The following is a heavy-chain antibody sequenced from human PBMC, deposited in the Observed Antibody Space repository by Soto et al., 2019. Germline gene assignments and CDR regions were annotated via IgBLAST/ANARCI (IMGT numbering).Heavy chain of an antibody. D-gene: IGHD3-10*01. V-gene: IGHV4-39*01. CDR3: ARLPRYASGTIYGLDV. Sequence: PSETLSLTCTVSGGSISSSNYYWGWIRQPPGRGLECIGSIYYSGSTYYNPSLKSRISISVDTSKNQSSLKLRSATAADTAVYYCARLPRYASGTIYGLDVWGQGTTVTVSS. CDR2: IYYSGST. CDR1: GGSISSSNYY. J-gene: IGHJ6*02.